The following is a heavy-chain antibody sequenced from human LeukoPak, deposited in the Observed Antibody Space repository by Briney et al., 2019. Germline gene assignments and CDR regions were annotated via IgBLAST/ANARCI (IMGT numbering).Heavy chain of an antibody. Sequence: GGSLRLSCVLSGFSVRTTYMSWVRQAPGKGPEWVSVVYTGGGTDHADSVKGRFTISRDNSKNTLSLQMNSLRVEDTAMYYCTRSGYRHPYHFDSWGQGTLVTVSS. D-gene: IGHD3-22*01. CDR1: GFSVRTTY. J-gene: IGHJ4*02. CDR3: TRSGYRHPYHFDS. V-gene: IGHV3-53*01. CDR2: VYTGGGT.